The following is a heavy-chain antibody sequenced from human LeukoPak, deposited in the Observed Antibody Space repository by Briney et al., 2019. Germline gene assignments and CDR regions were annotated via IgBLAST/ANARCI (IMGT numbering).Heavy chain of an antibody. CDR3: ARSDWFMYAFDI. J-gene: IGHJ3*02. Sequence: GRSLRLSCAASGFTFSSYGMHWVRQAPGKGLEWVAVIWYDGSNKYYADSVKGRFTISRDNSKNTLCLQMNSLRAEDTAVYYCARSDWFMYAFDIWGQGTMVTVSS. CDR1: GFTFSSYG. CDR2: IWYDGSNK. V-gene: IGHV3-33*01. D-gene: IGHD3-9*01.